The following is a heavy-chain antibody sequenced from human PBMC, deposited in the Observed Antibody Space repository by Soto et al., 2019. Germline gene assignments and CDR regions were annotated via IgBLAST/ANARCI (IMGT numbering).Heavy chain of an antibody. D-gene: IGHD2-2*02. J-gene: IGHJ6*02. CDR1: GYTFSGYY. CDR2: INPNSGGT. V-gene: IGHV1-2*02. CDR3: ARSLTEGYCTITGCYTRPLYGMDV. Sequence: ASVKVSCKASGYTFSGYYIHWLRQAPGQGLEWMGWINPNSGGTNYAQKFQGRVTVTRDTPTSAAYMELSRLTSDDTAVYYCARSLTEGYCTITGCYTRPLYGMDVWGQGTTVTVSS.